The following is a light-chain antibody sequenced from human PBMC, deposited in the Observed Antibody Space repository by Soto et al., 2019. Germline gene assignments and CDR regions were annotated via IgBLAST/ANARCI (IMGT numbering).Light chain of an antibody. J-gene: IGLJ1*01. CDR1: SSDVGTYNY. V-gene: IGLV2-8*01. CDR2: EVS. CDR3: SSYAGSNSFV. Sequence: QSVLTQPPSASGSPGQSVTIYCTGTSSDVGTYNYVSWYQQHPGKAPRLMVYEVSERPSGVPDRFSGSKSGNTASLTVSGLQAEDEADYYCSSYAGSNSFVFGTGTKVTVL.